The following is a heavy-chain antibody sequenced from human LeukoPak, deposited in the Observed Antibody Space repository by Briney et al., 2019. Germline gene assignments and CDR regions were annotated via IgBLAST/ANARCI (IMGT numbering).Heavy chain of an antibody. V-gene: IGHV4-59*11. J-gene: IGHJ4*02. CDR2: IYYTGST. D-gene: IGHD3-10*01. CDR3: ARDNMVRGIDY. Sequence: PSETLFLTCTVSGGSISSHYWSWIRQPPGRGLECLGYIYYTGSTNYNPSLKSRVTISVDTSQNQFSLNLSSVTAADTAVYYCARDNMVRGIDYWGQGTLVTVSS. CDR1: GGSISSHY.